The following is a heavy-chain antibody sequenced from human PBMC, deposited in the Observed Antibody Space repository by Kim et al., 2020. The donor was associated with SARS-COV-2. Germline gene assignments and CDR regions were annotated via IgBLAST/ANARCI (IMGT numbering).Heavy chain of an antibody. J-gene: IGHJ4*02. Sequence: SLKRRVTMSVATSKTQFSLKLSSVTAADTAVYYCARHGYGSSSAGYYFDYWGQGTLVTVSS. V-gene: IGHV4-39*01. D-gene: IGHD6-6*01. CDR3: ARHGYGSSSAGYYFDY.